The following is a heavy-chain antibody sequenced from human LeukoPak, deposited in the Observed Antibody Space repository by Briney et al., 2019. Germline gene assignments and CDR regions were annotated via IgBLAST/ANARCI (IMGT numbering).Heavy chain of an antibody. CDR2: IIPMSGTV. CDR3: SRLLRSSPRDP. CDR1: GGTFSTFG. Sequence: SVKVSCKASGGTFSTFGISWVRQAPGQGLEWMGGIIPMSGTVNNAQNFQGGVTITADESMSTAYMELSSLRSEDTAVYYCSRLLRSSPRDPWGQGTLVTVSS. V-gene: IGHV1-69*13. J-gene: IGHJ5*02. D-gene: IGHD3-22*01.